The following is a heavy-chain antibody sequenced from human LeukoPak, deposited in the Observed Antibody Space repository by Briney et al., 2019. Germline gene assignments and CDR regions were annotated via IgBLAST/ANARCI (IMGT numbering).Heavy chain of an antibody. D-gene: IGHD2-2*01. V-gene: IGHV4-38-2*01. Sequence: SETLSLTCAVSGYSISSGYYWGWIRQPPGKGLEWIGSIYHSGSTYYNPSLKSRVTISVDTSKNQFSLKLSSVTAADTSVYYCARSPGVVVRLDWFDPWGQGTLVTVSS. CDR2: IYHSGST. J-gene: IGHJ5*02. CDR1: GYSISSGYY. CDR3: ARSPGVVVRLDWFDP.